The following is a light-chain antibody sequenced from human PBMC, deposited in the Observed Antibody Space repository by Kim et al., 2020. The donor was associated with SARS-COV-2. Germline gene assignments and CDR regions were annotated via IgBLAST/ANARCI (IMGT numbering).Light chain of an antibody. Sequence: GKTVIIPCPPSSGSIASNYVQWHQQRPGSAPATVIYEDDQRPSGVPDRFSGSIDSFSNSASLSISGLKTEDGADYYCQSFDGPNWVFGGGTQLTVL. J-gene: IGLJ3*02. V-gene: IGLV6-57*03. CDR1: SGSIASNY. CDR2: EDD. CDR3: QSFDGPNWV.